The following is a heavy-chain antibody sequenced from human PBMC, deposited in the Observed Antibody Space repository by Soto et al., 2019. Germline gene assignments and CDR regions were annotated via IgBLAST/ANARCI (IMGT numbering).Heavy chain of an antibody. CDR2: INHLETT. CDR1: GGSFILGGYL. V-gene: IGHV4-30-2*01. D-gene: IGHD1-26*01. J-gene: IGHJ4*02. CDR3: ARGGGSDSFDY. Sequence: TLFLTGTFCGGSFILGGYLWCWLRQPRGKGLEWIGYINHLETTFYNPSFESRLTLSIDRAKNQFSLKLHSMSAADRAVYFCARGGGSDSFDYWGQEILVTVS.